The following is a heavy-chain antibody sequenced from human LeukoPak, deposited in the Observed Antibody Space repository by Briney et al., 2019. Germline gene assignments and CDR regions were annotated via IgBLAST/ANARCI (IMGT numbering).Heavy chain of an antibody. V-gene: IGHV4-59*08. CDR1: GGSISSYY. J-gene: IGHJ4*02. D-gene: IGHD2-21*02. CDR3: ARHAGDRNFDY. CDR2: VYYSGST. Sequence: PSETLSLTCTVSGGSISSYYWSWIRQPPGKGLEWIGYVYYSGSTNYNPSLKSRATISVDTSKNQFSLKLSSVTAADTAVYYCARHAGDRNFDYWGQGTLVTVSS.